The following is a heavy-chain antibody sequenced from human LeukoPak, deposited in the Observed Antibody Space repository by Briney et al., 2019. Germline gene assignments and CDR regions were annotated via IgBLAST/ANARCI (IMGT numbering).Heavy chain of an antibody. Sequence: ASVKVSCKASGYTFTSYYIHWVRQAPGQGLEWMGIINPSSDSTWYAQRFQGRVTLTRDTSTSTVYMELSSLRSEDTAVYYCARGAKYCSSTSCFEYWGQGTLVTVSP. CDR2: INPSSDST. CDR3: ARGAKYCSSTSCFEY. D-gene: IGHD2-2*01. V-gene: IGHV1-46*01. J-gene: IGHJ4*02. CDR1: GYTFTSYY.